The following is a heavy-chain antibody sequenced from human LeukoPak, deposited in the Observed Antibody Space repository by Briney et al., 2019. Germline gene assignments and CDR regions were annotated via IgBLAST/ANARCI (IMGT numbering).Heavy chain of an antibody. Sequence: PGGSLRLSCAASGFTVSSNYMSWVRQAPGKGLEWVSVIYSGGSTYYADSVKGRFTISRDNSKNTLYLQMNSLRAEDTAVYYCARDGYCSSTSCYFGLDVWGQGTTVTVSS. J-gene: IGHJ6*02. V-gene: IGHV3-53*01. D-gene: IGHD2-2*03. CDR1: GFTVSSNY. CDR2: IYSGGST. CDR3: ARDGYCSSTSCYFGLDV.